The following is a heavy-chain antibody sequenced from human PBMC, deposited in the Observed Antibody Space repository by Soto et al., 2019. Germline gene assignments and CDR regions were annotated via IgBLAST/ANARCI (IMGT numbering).Heavy chain of an antibody. Sequence: GESLKISCKGSGYSFTSYWIGWVRQMPGKGLEWMGIIYPGDSDTRYSPSFQGQVTISADESISTAYLQRSSLKASDTAMYYCARPVAAAGIFAFDIWGQGTMVTVSS. V-gene: IGHV5-51*01. CDR3: ARPVAAAGIFAFDI. CDR2: IYPGDSDT. CDR1: GYSFTSYW. D-gene: IGHD6-13*01. J-gene: IGHJ3*02.